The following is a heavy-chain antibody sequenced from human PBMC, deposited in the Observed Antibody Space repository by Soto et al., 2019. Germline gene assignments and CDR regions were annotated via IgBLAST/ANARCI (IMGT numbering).Heavy chain of an antibody. CDR1: GFTFSSYA. J-gene: IGHJ4*02. V-gene: IGHV3-23*01. CDR2: ISGSGGST. CDR3: ARGVAGFRDFDY. Sequence: EVQLLESGGGLVQPGGSLRLSCAASGFTFSSYAMSWVRQASGKGLEWVSAISGSGGSTYYADSVKGRFTISRDNSKNSLYLQMNSLRAEDTAVYYCARGVAGFRDFDYWGQGTLVTVSS. D-gene: IGHD6-19*01.